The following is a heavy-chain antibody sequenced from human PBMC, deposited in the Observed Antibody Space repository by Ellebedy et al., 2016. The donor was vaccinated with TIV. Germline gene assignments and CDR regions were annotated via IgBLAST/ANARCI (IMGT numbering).Heavy chain of an antibody. Sequence: GESLKISCAASGFTFSNAYMSWVRQAPGKGLEWVGRLKSNSDGGRTDYAAPVKGRFTISRDDLKNTLYLQMNSLKTEDTGVYYCLADPEDYYALQIWGQGTMVTVSS. CDR2: LKSNSDGGRT. J-gene: IGHJ3*02. CDR1: GFTFSNAY. CDR3: LADPEDYYALQI. D-gene: IGHD3-10*01. V-gene: IGHV3-15*01.